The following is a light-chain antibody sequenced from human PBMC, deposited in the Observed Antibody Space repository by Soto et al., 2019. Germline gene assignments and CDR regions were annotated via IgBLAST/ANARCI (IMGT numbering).Light chain of an antibody. CDR3: QQLNSYPIT. Sequence: DIQVTQSPSSLSPSVGDRVTITCRASQGISSYLAWYQQKQGKAPKXLIYAASTLQSGVPSGFSASGSGTDGTINISSLQPEDGKTYDGQQLNSYPITFGQGTRLEIK. J-gene: IGKJ5*01. V-gene: IGKV1-9*01. CDR1: QGISSY. CDR2: AAS.